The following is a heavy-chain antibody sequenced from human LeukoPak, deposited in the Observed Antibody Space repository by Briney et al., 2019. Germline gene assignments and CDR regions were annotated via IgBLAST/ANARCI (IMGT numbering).Heavy chain of an antibody. CDR1: GFTVSSNH. V-gene: IGHV3-53*01. Sequence: PGGSLRLSCAASGFTVSSNHMSWVRQAPGKGLEWASVIYSGGSTDYADSVKGRLTISRDNSKNTLYLQMNSLRAEDTAVYHCARGPAGYNWGQGTLVTVSS. CDR3: ARGPAGYN. CDR2: IYSGGST. D-gene: IGHD1-1*01. J-gene: IGHJ4*02.